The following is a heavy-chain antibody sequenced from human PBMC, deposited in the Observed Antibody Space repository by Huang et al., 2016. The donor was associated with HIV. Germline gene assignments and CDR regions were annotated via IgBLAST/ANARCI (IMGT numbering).Heavy chain of an antibody. J-gene: IGHJ6*03. D-gene: IGHD3-10*01. CDR2: IYFKGRT. Sequence: QLLLQESGPGLVKPSEALALTCAVSGGSIRSSDYHWGWIRQPPGKGLEWIGSIYFKGRTHYSASLKSRGTIAVETSKNLFFLNLTSMTAADTAVYYCARHREGPVAYYSGWGSHLNYMDVWGRGRTVGVSS. V-gene: IGHV4-39*01. CDR3: ARHREGPVAYYSGWGSHLNYMDV. CDR1: GGSIRSSDYH.